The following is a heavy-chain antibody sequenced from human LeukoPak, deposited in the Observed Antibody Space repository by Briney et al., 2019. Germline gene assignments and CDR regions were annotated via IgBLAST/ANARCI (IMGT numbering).Heavy chain of an antibody. CDR2: ISGSGGST. Sequence: GGSLRLSCAASGFSFSSYALSWVRQAPGKGLEWVSGISGSGGSTYYADSVKGRFTISRDNSKNTLYLQMNSLRAEDTAVYYCAREGPYYYDSSGCYYDYWGQGTLVTVSS. J-gene: IGHJ4*02. CDR3: AREGPYYYDSSGCYYDY. D-gene: IGHD3-22*01. V-gene: IGHV3-23*01. CDR1: GFSFSSYA.